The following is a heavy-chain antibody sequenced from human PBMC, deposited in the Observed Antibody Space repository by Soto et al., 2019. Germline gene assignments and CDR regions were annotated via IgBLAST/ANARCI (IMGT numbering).Heavy chain of an antibody. Sequence: KPSETLSLTCTVSGGSISSYYWSWIRQPPGKGLEWIGYIYYSGSTNYNPSLKSRVTISVDKSKNTLYLQMNNLRAEDTAVYYCAKHLIGGRLQSPFDLWGQGTQVTVSS. D-gene: IGHD3-22*01. CDR3: AKHLIGGRLQSPFDL. V-gene: IGHV4-59*08. CDR1: GGSISSYY. CDR2: IYYSGST. J-gene: IGHJ4*02.